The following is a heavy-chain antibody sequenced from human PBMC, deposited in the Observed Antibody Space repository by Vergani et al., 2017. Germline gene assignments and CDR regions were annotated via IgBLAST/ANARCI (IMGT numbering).Heavy chain of an antibody. J-gene: IGHJ2*01. Sequence: QVQLVESGGGVVQPGRSLRLSCAASGFTFSSYAMHWVRQAPGKGLEWVAVISYDGSNKYYADSVKGRFTISRDNSKNTLYLQMNSLRAEDTAVYYCARDLPLIYYQRYFDLWRRGTLVTVSS. CDR3: ARDLPLIYYQRYFDL. CDR2: ISYDGSNK. D-gene: IGHD3-10*01. V-gene: IGHV3-30-3*01. CDR1: GFTFSSYA.